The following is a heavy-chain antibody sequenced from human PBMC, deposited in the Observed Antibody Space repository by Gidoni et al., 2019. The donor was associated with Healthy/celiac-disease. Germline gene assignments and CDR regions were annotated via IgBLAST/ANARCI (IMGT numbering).Heavy chain of an antibody. Sequence: QVQLQASGPGLVKPSETLSLPCTVSGGSISSHYWSWSRQPPGKGLEWIGYIYYSGSTNYNPSLKSRVTISVDTSKNQFSLKLSSVTAADTAVYYCARAGLRWGWFDPWGQGTLVTVSS. J-gene: IGHJ5*02. V-gene: IGHV4-59*11. CDR3: ARAGLRWGWFDP. CDR1: GGSISSHY. CDR2: IYYSGST. D-gene: IGHD5-12*01.